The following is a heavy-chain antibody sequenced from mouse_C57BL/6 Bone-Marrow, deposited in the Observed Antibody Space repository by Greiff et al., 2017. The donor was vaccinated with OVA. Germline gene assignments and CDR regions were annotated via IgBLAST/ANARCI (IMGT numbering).Heavy chain of an antibody. CDR3: ARHETGGDYYYAMDY. V-gene: IGHV5-15*01. CDR1: GFTFSDYG. Sequence: EVQLVESGGGLVQPGGSLKLSCAASGFTFSDYGMAWVRQAPRKGPEWVAFISNLAYSIYYADTVTGRFTISRENAKNTLYLEMSSLRSEDTAMYYCARHETGGDYYYAMDYWGQGTSVTVSS. J-gene: IGHJ4*01. D-gene: IGHD1-1*02. CDR2: ISNLAYSI.